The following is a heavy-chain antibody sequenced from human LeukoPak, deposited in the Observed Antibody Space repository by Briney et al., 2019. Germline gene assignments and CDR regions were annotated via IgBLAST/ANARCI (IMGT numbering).Heavy chain of an antibody. CDR2: ISRSSSTI. CDR1: GFTFSSYS. Sequence: GGSLRLSCTASGFTFSSYSMNWVRQAPGKGLEWVAYISRSSSTIYYADSVKGRFTISRDNATNSLYLHMNSLRVADTAVYYWARGGVGYDYVWGSYRGAFDIWGQGTMVTVSS. V-gene: IGHV3-48*01. D-gene: IGHD3-16*02. CDR3: ARGGVGYDYVWGSYRGAFDI. J-gene: IGHJ3*02.